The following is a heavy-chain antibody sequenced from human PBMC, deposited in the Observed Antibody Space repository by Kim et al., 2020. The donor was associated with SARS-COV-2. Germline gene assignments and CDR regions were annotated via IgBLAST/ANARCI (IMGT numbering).Heavy chain of an antibody. CDR1: GGSISSSSYY. Sequence: SETLSLTCTVSGGSISSSSYYWGWIRQPPGKGLEWIGSIYYSGSTYYNPSLKSRVTISVDTSKNQFSLKLSSVTAADTAVYYCARRNYGYSYGYDYWGQGTLVTVSS. J-gene: IGHJ4*02. CDR3: ARRNYGYSYGYDY. D-gene: IGHD5-18*01. V-gene: IGHV4-39*01. CDR2: IYYSGST.